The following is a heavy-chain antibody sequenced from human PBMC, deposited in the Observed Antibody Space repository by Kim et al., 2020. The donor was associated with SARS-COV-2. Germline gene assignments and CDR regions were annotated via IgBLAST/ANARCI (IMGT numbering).Heavy chain of an antibody. CDR1: GFTFNKFA. CDR2: ITDSGLPT. V-gene: IGHV3-23*01. CDR3: AKSTWTNTFYAMDV. Sequence: GGSLRLSCAASGFTFNKFAMSWVRQTAGRGLEWLSGITDSGLPTYYADSVKGRFTISRHNSENTLFLQMNSLRAEDTALYYCAKSTWTNTFYAMDVWGRGTTVTVSS. J-gene: IGHJ6*02.